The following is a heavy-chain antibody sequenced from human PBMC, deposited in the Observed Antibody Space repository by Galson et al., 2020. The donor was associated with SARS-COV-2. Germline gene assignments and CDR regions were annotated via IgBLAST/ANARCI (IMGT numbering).Heavy chain of an antibody. CDR1: GYSFTNYW. CDR3: ARGLAAAAGTFDY. CDR2: IYPGDSDT. V-gene: IGHV5-51*01. J-gene: IGHJ4*02. D-gene: IGHD6-13*01. Sequence: GESLKISCTGSGYSFTNYWIGWVRQMPGKGLEWMGLIYPGDSDTRYSPSFQGQVTISADNSISTAYLQWSSLKASDTAMYYCARGLAAAAGTFDYWGQGTLVTVSS.